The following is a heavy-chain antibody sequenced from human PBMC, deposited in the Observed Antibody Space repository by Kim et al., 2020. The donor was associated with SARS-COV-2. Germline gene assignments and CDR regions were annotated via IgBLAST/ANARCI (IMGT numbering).Heavy chain of an antibody. D-gene: IGHD2-2*01. CDR3: ALHSSTEGVIDY. V-gene: IGHV1-18*01. Sequence: NYAQKRQGRVTMTTDTSTSTAYMELRSLRSDDTAVYYCALHSSTEGVIDYWGQGTLVTVSS. J-gene: IGHJ4*02.